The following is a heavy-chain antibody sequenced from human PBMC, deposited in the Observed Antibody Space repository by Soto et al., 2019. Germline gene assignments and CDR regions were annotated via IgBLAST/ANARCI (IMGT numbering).Heavy chain of an antibody. CDR3: AKYRYRGPSPTDFDF. V-gene: IGHV3-30*18. J-gene: IGHJ4*02. D-gene: IGHD5-12*01. CDR1: GFTFSSYG. Sequence: GGSLRLSCAGSGFTFSSYGIHWVRQAPGKGLEWVALISYDGGNEKYTESVKDRFTISRDDSHNVAYLQMSSLRTEDTAMYYCAKYRYRGPSPTDFDFRGQGSLVT. CDR2: ISYDGGNE.